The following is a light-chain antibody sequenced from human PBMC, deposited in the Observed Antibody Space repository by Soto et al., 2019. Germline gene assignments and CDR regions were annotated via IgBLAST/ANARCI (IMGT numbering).Light chain of an antibody. Sequence: QSALTQPPSASGSPGQSVSISCTGTSSDVGGHNYVSWFQQHPGKAPKLMIYEVTKRPSGVPDRFSASKPGNTASLTVSGLQPDDEADSYCGSLAVYGNHVRILFGGGTKLPVL. CDR1: SSDVGGHNY. CDR3: GSLAVYGNHVRIL. V-gene: IGLV2-8*01. J-gene: IGLJ3*02. CDR2: EVT.